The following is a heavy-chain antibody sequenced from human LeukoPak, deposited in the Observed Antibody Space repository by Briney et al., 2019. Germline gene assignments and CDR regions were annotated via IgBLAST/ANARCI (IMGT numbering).Heavy chain of an antibody. CDR3: ARAASVRGWYVAY. D-gene: IGHD6-19*01. V-gene: IGHV4-34*01. CDR1: GGSFSGYY. CDR2: INHSGST. Sequence: SETQSLTCAVYGGSFSGYYWSWIRQPPGKGLEWIGEINHSGSTNYNPSLKSRVTISVDTSKNQFSLKLSSVTAADTAVYYCARAASVRGWYVAYWGQGTLVTVSS. J-gene: IGHJ4*02.